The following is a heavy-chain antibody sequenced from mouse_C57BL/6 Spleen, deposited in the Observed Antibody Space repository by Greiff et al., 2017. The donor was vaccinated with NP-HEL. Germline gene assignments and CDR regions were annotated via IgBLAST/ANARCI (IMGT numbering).Heavy chain of an antibody. Sequence: QVQLQQPGTELVKPGASVKLSCKASGYTFTSYWMHWVKQRPGQGLEWIGNINTRNGGTNYNEKLKSKATLTVDKSSSTAYMQLSSLTSEDSAVYYCARAGSSSPWFAYWGQGTLVTVSA. CDR3: ARAGSSSPWFAY. D-gene: IGHD1-1*01. CDR2: INTRNGGT. CDR1: GYTFTSYW. J-gene: IGHJ3*01. V-gene: IGHV1-53*01.